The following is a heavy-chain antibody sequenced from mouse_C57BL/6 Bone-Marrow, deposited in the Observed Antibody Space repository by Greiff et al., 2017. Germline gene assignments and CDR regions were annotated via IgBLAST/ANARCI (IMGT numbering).Heavy chain of an antibody. CDR1: GYTFTSYW. CDR2: IDPSDSST. V-gene: IGHV1-59*01. Sequence: QVQLQQPGAELVRPGTSVKLSCKASGYTFTSYWMNWVKQRPGQGLEWIGVIDPSDSSTTYNQKFKGKATLTVDTSSSTAYMQLSSLTSEDSAVYSCAKSLACAWDFDVWGSGTTVTVS. CDR3: AKSLACAWDFDV. J-gene: IGHJ1*01.